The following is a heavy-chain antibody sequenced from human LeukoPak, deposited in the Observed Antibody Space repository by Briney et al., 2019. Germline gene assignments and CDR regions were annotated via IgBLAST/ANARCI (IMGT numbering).Heavy chain of an antibody. J-gene: IGHJ4*02. CDR3: ARHASTHCFDS. D-gene: IGHD2/OR15-2a*01. Sequence: GGSLRLSCVASGFTFSNYGMHWVRQAPGKGLEWEAIIWFDGSGTYYADSVKGRVTFSRDNSKNTLYLQMNSLRAEDTAMYYCARHASTHCFDSWGQGTLVTVSS. CDR1: GFTFSNYG. V-gene: IGHV3-33*01. CDR2: IWFDGSGT.